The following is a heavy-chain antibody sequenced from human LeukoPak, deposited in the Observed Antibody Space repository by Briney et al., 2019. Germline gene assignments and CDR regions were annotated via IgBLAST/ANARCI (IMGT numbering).Heavy chain of an antibody. V-gene: IGHV3-64*01. CDR1: GFTFSSYS. Sequence: GGSLRLSCAASGFTFSSYSMNWVRQAPGKGLEYVSAISSNGGSTYYANSVKGRFTISRDNSKNTLYLQMGSLRAEDMAVYYCASDRYNWNDGGAFDIWGQGTMVTVSS. J-gene: IGHJ3*02. D-gene: IGHD1-1*01. CDR2: ISSNGGST. CDR3: ASDRYNWNDGGAFDI.